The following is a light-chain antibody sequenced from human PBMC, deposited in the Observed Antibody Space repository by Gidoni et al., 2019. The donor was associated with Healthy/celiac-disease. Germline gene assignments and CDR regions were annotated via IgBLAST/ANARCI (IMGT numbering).Light chain of an antibody. J-gene: IGKJ3*01. Sequence: DLQMTQSPSSLSASVGDRVTLTYQPTQEISNDLNWYQQKPGKAPKLLIYDASNLVTGASSRFSASGSGTHFTFTISSLQREDIATYYCQQYDNAPVTFGPGTKVDIK. CDR2: DAS. CDR1: QEISND. CDR3: QQYDNAPVT. V-gene: IGKV1-33*01.